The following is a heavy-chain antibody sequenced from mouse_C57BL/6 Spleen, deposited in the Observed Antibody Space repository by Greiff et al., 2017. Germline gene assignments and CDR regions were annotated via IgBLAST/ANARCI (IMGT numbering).Heavy chain of an antibody. Sequence: EVQLQQSGPELVKPGASVKISCKASGYTFTDYYMNWVKQSHGKSLEWIGHINPNNGGTSYNQQFKGKATLTVDKSSSTAYMELRSLTSEDSAVYYCAPRDAMDYWGQGTSVTVSS. CDR3: APRDAMDY. J-gene: IGHJ4*01. CDR1: GYTFTDYY. CDR2: INPNNGGT. V-gene: IGHV1-26*01.